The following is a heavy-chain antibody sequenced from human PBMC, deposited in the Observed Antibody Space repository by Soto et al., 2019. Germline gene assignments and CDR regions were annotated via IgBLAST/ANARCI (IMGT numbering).Heavy chain of an antibody. CDR3: ARTFDTSGWYDY. Sequence: GESLKISCKCSGYSFTIYWIGWVRQMPGKGLELMGIIYPGDSDTRYSPSFQGQVTISADKSISTAYLQWSRLKASDTDMYYCARTFDTSGWYDYWGQGTLVTVSS. V-gene: IGHV5-51*01. CDR2: IYPGDSDT. J-gene: IGHJ4*02. D-gene: IGHD6-19*01. CDR1: GYSFTIYW.